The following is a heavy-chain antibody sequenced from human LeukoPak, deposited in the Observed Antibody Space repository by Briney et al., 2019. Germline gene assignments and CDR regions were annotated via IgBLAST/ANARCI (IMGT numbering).Heavy chain of an antibody. V-gene: IGHV3-11*04. Sequence: GGSLRLSRAASGFTFSDYYMGWIRQAPGKGLKWVSYIGPSGTTIYYADSVKGRFTISRDNAKNSLYLQMNSLRAEDTAVYYCAKAGYSSSSYFDYWGQGTLVTVSS. CDR3: AKAGYSSSSYFDY. CDR2: IGPSGTTI. J-gene: IGHJ4*02. D-gene: IGHD6-6*01. CDR1: GFTFSDYY.